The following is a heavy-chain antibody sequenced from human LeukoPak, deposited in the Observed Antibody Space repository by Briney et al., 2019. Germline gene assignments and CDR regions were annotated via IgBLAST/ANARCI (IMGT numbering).Heavy chain of an antibody. V-gene: IGHV4-59*01. CDR3: ATLTGYSSESWFDP. D-gene: IGHD3-9*01. Sequence: SGTLSLTCTVSGGSISSYYWSWIRQPPGKGLEWIGYIYYTGSTNYNPSLKSRVTISVDTSKNQFSLKLSSVTAADTAVYYCATLTGYSSESWFDPWGQGTLVTVSS. J-gene: IGHJ5*02. CDR2: IYYTGST. CDR1: GGSISSYY.